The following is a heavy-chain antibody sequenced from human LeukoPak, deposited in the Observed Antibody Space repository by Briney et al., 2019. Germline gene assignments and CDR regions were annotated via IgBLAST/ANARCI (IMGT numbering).Heavy chain of an antibody. CDR3: ARVWQWLARGIYFDY. Sequence: PGGSLRLSCAASGFTFSSYWMSWVRQAPGKGLEWVANIKQDGSEKYYVDSVKGRFTISRDNAKNSLYLQMNSLRAEDTAVYYCARVWQWLARGIYFDYWGQGTLVTASS. CDR1: GFTFSSYW. CDR2: IKQDGSEK. J-gene: IGHJ4*02. V-gene: IGHV3-7*01. D-gene: IGHD6-19*01.